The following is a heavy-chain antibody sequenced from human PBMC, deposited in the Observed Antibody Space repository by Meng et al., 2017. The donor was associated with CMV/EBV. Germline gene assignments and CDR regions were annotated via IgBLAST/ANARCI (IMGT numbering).Heavy chain of an antibody. CDR1: GFTFDDYA. V-gene: IGHV3-9*01. Sequence: SLKISCAASGFTFDDYAMHWGRQAPGKGLEWVSGISWNSGSIGYADSVKGRFTISRDNAKNSLYLQMNSLRAEDTALYYCAFIVVVPAANAFDIWGQGTMVTVSS. D-gene: IGHD2-2*01. CDR3: AFIVVVPAANAFDI. CDR2: ISWNSGSI. J-gene: IGHJ3*02.